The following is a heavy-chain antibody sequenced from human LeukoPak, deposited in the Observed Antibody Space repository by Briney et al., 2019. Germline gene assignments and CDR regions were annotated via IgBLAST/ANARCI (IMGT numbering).Heavy chain of an antibody. CDR3: AKDMDPGAYGAFDY. V-gene: IGHV3-30*04. Sequence: GRSLRLSCAASGFTFSSYAMHWVRQAPGKGLEWVAVISYDGSNKYYADSVKGRFTISRDNSKNTLYLQMNSLRAEDTAVYYCAKDMDPGAYGAFDYWGQGTLVTVSS. CDR1: GFTFSSYA. CDR2: ISYDGSNK. D-gene: IGHD1-26*01. J-gene: IGHJ4*02.